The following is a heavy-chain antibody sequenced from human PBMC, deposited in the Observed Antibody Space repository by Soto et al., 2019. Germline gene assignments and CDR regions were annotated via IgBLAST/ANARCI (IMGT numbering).Heavy chain of an antibody. CDR1: GYTFTSYG. Sequence: ASVKVSCKASGYTFTSYGISWVRQAPGQGLEWMGWISAYNGNTNYAQKLQGRVTMTTDTSTSTAYMELTSLRSDDTAVYYCARATYDSGDYWLDYWGQGTLVTVSS. D-gene: IGHD4-17*01. J-gene: IGHJ4*02. CDR2: ISAYNGNT. V-gene: IGHV1-18*04. CDR3: ARATYDSGDYWLDY.